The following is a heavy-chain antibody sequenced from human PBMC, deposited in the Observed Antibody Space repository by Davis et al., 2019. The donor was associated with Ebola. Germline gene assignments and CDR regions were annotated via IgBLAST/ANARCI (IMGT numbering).Heavy chain of an antibody. Sequence: SETLSLTCTVSGGSISSGDYYWSWIRQPPGKGLEWIGEINHSGSTNYNPSLKSRVTISVDTSKNQFSLKLSSVTAADAAMYFCARHTTGGYCSGGSCYSNYYYYYMDVWGKGTTVTVSS. CDR2: INHSGST. J-gene: IGHJ6*03. V-gene: IGHV4-39*07. CDR3: ARHTTGGYCSGGSCYSNYYYYYMDV. CDR1: GGSISSGDYY. D-gene: IGHD2-15*01.